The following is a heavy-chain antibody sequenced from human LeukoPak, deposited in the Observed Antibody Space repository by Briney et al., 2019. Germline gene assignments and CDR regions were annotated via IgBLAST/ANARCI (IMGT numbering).Heavy chain of an antibody. CDR1: GGSISSYY. CDR3: ARAGDSSGYEYYFDC. CDR2: IYTSGST. J-gene: IGHJ4*02. Sequence: PSETLSLTCTVSGGSISSYYWSWIRQPAGKGLEWIGRIYTSGSTNYNPSLKSRVTMSVDTSKNQFSLKLSSVTAADTAVYYCARAGDSSGYEYYFDCWGQGTLVTVSS. V-gene: IGHV4-4*07. D-gene: IGHD3-22*01.